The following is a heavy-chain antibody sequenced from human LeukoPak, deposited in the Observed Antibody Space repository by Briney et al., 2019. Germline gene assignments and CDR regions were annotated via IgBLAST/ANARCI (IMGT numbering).Heavy chain of an antibody. D-gene: IGHD2-15*01. CDR1: GYTLTELS. J-gene: IGHJ1*01. Sequence: ASVKVSSEVSGYTLTELSMHWVRQAPGKGLEWMGGFDPEDGETIYAQKFQGRVTMTEDTSTDTAYMELSSLRSEDTAVYYCATGILGYCSGGSCKSEYFQHWGQGTLVTVSS. CDR2: FDPEDGET. CDR3: ATGILGYCSGGSCKSEYFQH. V-gene: IGHV1-24*01.